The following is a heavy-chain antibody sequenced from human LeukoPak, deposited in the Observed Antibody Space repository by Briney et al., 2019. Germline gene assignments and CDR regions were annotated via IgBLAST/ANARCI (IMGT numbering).Heavy chain of an antibody. CDR1: GFTFSGSA. CDR2: IRSKANNYAT. CDR3: TKRATDDSSGYHST. V-gene: IGHV3-73*01. Sequence: GGSLKLSCAASGFTFSGSAMHWVRQASGKGLEWVGRIRSKANNYATAYAASVKGRFTISRDDSKNTAYLQMNSLKTEDTAVYYCTKRATDDSSGYHSTWGQGTLVTVSS. D-gene: IGHD3-22*01. J-gene: IGHJ5*02.